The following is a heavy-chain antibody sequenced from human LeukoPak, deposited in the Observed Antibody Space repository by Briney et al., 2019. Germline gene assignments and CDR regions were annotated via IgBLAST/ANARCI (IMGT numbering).Heavy chain of an antibody. CDR2: ISGSSSAI. CDR3: ARGCGSLSLGY. CDR1: GFTFTSYS. V-gene: IGHV3-48*04. J-gene: IGHJ4*02. Sequence: GGSLRLSCAASGFTFTSYSMNWVRQAPGKGLEWVSYISGSSSAIHYADSVKGRFTISRDNANNSLYLQMNSLRAEDTSVYYCARGCGSLSLGYWGQGTLVAVSS. D-gene: IGHD1-26*01.